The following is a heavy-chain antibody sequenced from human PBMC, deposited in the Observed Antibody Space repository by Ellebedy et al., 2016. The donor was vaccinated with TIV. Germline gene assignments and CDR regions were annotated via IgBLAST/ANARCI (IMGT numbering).Heavy chain of an antibody. J-gene: IGHJ4*02. CDR3: TCLQLGIADYFDY. CDR1: GYTFTKYY. Sequence: ASVTVSCKASGYTFTKYYMHWVRQAPGQGLEWMGMINPSGGSTSYAQKFQGRVTMTRDTSTSTVYMELSRLRSEDTAVYYCTCLQLGIADYFDYWGQGALVTVSS. V-gene: IGHV1-46*01. D-gene: IGHD6-13*01. CDR2: INPSGGST.